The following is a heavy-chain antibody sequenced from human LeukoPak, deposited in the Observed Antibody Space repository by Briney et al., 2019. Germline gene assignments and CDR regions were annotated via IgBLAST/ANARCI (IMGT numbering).Heavy chain of an antibody. Sequence: GSLRLSCAASGFTFSSYGMHWVRQAPGKGLEWVAFIRYDGSNKYYADSVKGRFTISRDNSKNTLYLQMNSLRGEDTAVYYCAKSMTTTNVDWFDPWGQGTLVTVSS. CDR3: AKSMTTTNVDWFDP. J-gene: IGHJ5*02. CDR1: GFTFSSYG. CDR2: IRYDGSNK. D-gene: IGHD2-8*01. V-gene: IGHV3-30*02.